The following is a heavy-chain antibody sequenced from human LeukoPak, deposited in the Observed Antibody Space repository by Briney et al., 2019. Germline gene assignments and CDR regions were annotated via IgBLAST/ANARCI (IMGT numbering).Heavy chain of an antibody. CDR3: ARERGRSYGSVPYYYYYMDV. D-gene: IGHD5-18*01. Sequence: SETLSLTCTVSGDSISNYYWSWIRQPPGKGLEWIGYIYYSGSTNYNPSLKSRVTISVDTSKNQFSLKLSSVTAADTAVYYCARERGRSYGSVPYYYYYMDVWGKGTTVTVSS. CDR2: IYYSGST. CDR1: GDSISNYY. J-gene: IGHJ6*03. V-gene: IGHV4-59*01.